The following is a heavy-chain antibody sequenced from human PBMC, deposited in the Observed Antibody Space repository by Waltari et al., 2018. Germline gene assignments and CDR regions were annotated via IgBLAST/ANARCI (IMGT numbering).Heavy chain of an antibody. CDR2: VDPEDGET. V-gene: IGHV1-69-2*01. D-gene: IGHD6-13*01. CDR1: GYTFTDYY. Sequence: EVQLVQSGAEVKTPGATVKISCKASGYTFTDYYMHWVQQAPGKGLEWMGRVDPEDGETIYAEKFQGRVTITADTSTDTAYRELSSLRSEDTAVYYCATAYSSSWYGPHFDYWGQGTLVTVSS. CDR3: ATAYSSSWYGPHFDY. J-gene: IGHJ4*02.